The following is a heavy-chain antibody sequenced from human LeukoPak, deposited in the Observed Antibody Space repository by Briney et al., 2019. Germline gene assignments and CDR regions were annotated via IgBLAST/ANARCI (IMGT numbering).Heavy chain of an antibody. Sequence: PGGSLRLSCAASEFTFSSYAMHWVRQAPGKGLEWVALVSNDGGDKYYADSVKGRFTISRDNSKNTLYLQMNSLRGEDTGVYYCAKAHLLDWLLPFDYWGQGTLATVSS. CDR2: VSNDGGDK. D-gene: IGHD3/OR15-3a*01. CDR3: AKAHLLDWLLPFDY. J-gene: IGHJ4*02. V-gene: IGHV3-30*18. CDR1: EFTFSSYA.